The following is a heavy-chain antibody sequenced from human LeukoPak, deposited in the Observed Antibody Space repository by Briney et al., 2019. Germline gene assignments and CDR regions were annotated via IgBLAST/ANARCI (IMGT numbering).Heavy chain of an antibody. J-gene: IGHJ6*03. CDR3: ARTTEGYCRGRSCYSYYYYMDV. CDR1: GGSISSYY. CDR2: IYTSGST. Sequence: PSETLSLTCTVSGGSISSYYWSWIRQPAGKGLEWIGRIYTSGSTNYNPSLKSRVTMSVDTSKNQFSLKLRSVTAADTAVYYCARTTEGYCRGRSCYSYYYYMDVWGKGTTVTVSS. V-gene: IGHV4-4*07. D-gene: IGHD2-15*01.